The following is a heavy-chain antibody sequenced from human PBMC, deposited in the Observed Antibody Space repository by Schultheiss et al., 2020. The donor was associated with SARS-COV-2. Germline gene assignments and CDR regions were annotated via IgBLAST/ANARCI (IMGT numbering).Heavy chain of an antibody. CDR3: ARSVRNWNYVGYFDY. CDR1: GGSISSGGYY. CDR2: IYYSGST. V-gene: IGHV4-61*08. Sequence: SETLSLTCTVSGGSISSGGYYWSWIRQPPGKGLEWIGYIYYSGSTNYNPSLKSRVTISVDTSKNQFSLKLSSVTAADTAVYYCARSVRNWNYVGYFDYWGQGTLVTVSS. D-gene: IGHD1-7*01. J-gene: IGHJ4*02.